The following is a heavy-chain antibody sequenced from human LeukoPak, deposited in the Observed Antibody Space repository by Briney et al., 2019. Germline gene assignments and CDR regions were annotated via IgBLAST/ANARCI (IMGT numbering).Heavy chain of an antibody. CDR2: INRSGAT. J-gene: IGHJ4*02. Sequence: PSETLSLTCAVFGGSFSGYYWSWIRQPPGKGLEWIGDINRSGATNYNPSLKSRVTISVDTSKNQFSLKVNSVTAADTAVYFCTYGDRKFYYWGEGPLVTVSS. CDR3: TYGDRKFYY. CDR1: GGSFSGYY. D-gene: IGHD4-17*01. V-gene: IGHV4-34*01.